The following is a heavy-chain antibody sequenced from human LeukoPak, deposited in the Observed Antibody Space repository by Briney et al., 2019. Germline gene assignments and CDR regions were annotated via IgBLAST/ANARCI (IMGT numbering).Heavy chain of an antibody. Sequence: GGSLRLSCSASGFTFSSYAMHWVRQAPGKGLEYVSAISSNGGSTYYADSVKGRFTISRDNSKNTLYLQMNSLRAEDTAVYYCAKDDTLYRYGGYGISNSLLDYWGQGTLVTVSS. J-gene: IGHJ4*02. CDR2: ISSNGGST. CDR3: AKDDTLYRYGGYGISNSLLDY. V-gene: IGHV3-64*04. CDR1: GFTFSSYA. D-gene: IGHD5-12*01.